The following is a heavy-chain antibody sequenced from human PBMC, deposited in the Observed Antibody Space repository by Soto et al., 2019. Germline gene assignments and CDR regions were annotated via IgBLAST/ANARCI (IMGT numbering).Heavy chain of an antibody. D-gene: IGHD2-21*01. Sequence: GGSLRLSCAASGFTFSSYAMSWVRQAPGKGLEWVSAISGSGGSTYYADSVKGRFTISRDNSKNTLYLQMNSLRAEDTAVYYCAKGPRRELSYCGGDCYFFDYWGQGTLVTVSS. CDR1: GFTFSSYA. J-gene: IGHJ4*02. CDR3: AKGPRRELSYCGGDCYFFDY. CDR2: ISGSGGST. V-gene: IGHV3-23*01.